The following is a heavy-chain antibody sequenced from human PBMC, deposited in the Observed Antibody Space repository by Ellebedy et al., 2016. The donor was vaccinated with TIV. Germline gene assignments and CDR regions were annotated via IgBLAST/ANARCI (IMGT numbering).Heavy chain of an antibody. V-gene: IGHV1-69*05. Sequence: SVKVSXXASGGTFSRYGINWVRQAPGQGLEWMGGIVPIFGTTNYTQKFQGRVTMTTDTSTSTAYMELSSLRSEDTAVYYCARVQLWPPSYFDYWGQGTLVTVSS. D-gene: IGHD5-18*01. J-gene: IGHJ4*02. CDR2: IVPIFGTT. CDR1: GGTFSRYG. CDR3: ARVQLWPPSYFDY.